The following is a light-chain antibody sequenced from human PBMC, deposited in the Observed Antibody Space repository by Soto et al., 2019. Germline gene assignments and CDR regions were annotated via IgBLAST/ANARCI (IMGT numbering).Light chain of an antibody. CDR1: QSVSSNY. V-gene: IGKV3-20*01. J-gene: IGKJ2*01. CDR2: GAS. Sequence: EIVLTQSPGTLSLSPGERATLSCRASQSVSSNYLAWYQQKPGQAPRLLIYGASSRATGIPDRFSGSGSGTDFTLTIRRLEPEDFAVYYCQHYGRSAYTFGQGTTLEI. CDR3: QHYGRSAYT.